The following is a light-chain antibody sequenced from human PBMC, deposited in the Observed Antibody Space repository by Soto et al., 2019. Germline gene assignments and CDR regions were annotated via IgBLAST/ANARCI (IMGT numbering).Light chain of an antibody. CDR1: QSVSSY. V-gene: IGKV3-11*01. Sequence: EIVMTQSPATLSVSPGERATLSCRASQSVSSYLAWYQQKPGQAPRLLIYDASNRATGIPARFSGSGSGTDFTLTISSLEPEDFAVYYCQQRSNWPSTFGPGTKVD. CDR3: QQRSNWPST. J-gene: IGKJ3*01. CDR2: DAS.